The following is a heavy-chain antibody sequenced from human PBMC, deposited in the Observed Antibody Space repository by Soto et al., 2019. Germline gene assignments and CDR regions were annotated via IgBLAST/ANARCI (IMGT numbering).Heavy chain of an antibody. CDR2: ISYDGSNK. J-gene: IGHJ4*02. D-gene: IGHD2-2*01. Sequence: QVQLVESGGGVVQPGGSLRLSCAASGFTFSHYGIHWVRQAPGQGLEWLAFISYDGSNKHYADSVKGRFTVSRDNSKNTLYLQMNDLRAVDTAVYFCARYSVKYQSPIDYWGQGTLVTVSS. CDR3: ARYSVKYQSPIDY. CDR1: GFTFSHYG. V-gene: IGHV3-30*03.